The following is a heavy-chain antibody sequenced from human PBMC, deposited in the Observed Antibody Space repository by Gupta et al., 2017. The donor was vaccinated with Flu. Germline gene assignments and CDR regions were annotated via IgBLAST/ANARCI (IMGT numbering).Heavy chain of an antibody. CDR2: TYYRSKWGD. V-gene: IGHV6-1*01. D-gene: IGHD6-25*01. J-gene: IGHJ4*02. CDR3: ARERQRLGQEAEGNFDY. Sequence: QVQLQQSGPGLVKPSQTLSLTCAISGDSVSSNSAAWNWIRQSPSRGLEWLGRTYYRSKWGDDYAESVKSRITTNPDTSKNQFSLQLNSVTPEDTAVYFCARERQRLGQEAEGNFDYWGQGTLVTVSS. CDR1: GDSVSSNSAA.